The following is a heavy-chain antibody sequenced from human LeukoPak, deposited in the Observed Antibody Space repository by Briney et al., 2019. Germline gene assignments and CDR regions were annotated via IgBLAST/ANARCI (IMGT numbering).Heavy chain of an antibody. CDR3: ARDRGYSYGYLYYFDY. Sequence: SSSSSYIYYADSVKGRFTISRDNAKNSLYLQMNSLRAEDTAVYYCARDRGYSYGYLYYFDYWGQGTLVTVSS. V-gene: IGHV3-21*01. D-gene: IGHD5-18*01. CDR2: SSSSSYI. J-gene: IGHJ4*02.